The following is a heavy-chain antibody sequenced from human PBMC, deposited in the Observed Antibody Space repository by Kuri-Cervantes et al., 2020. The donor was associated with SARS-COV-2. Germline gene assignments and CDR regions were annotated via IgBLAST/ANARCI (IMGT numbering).Heavy chain of an antibody. Sequence: GESLKISCAASGFTFSDYYMSWIRQAPGKGLEWVSYISSSGSTIYYADSVKGRFTISRDNSKNTLYLQMNSLRAEDTAVYYCAKASLVGYYYYYMDVWGKGTTVTDSS. CDR2: ISSSGSTI. V-gene: IGHV3-11*01. J-gene: IGHJ6*03. CDR1: GFTFSDYY. D-gene: IGHD1-26*01. CDR3: AKASLVGYYYYYMDV.